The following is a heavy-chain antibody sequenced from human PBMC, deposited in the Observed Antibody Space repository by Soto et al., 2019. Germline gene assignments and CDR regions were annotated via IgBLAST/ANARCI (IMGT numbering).Heavy chain of an antibody. Sequence: SVKVSCKASGGTFSSYAISWVRQAPGQGLEWMGGIIPIFGTANYAQKFQGRVTMTEDTSTDTAYMELSSLRSEDTAVYYCATDYGDSYFDYWGQGTLVTVSS. CDR1: GGTFSSYA. D-gene: IGHD4-17*01. CDR3: ATDYGDSYFDY. CDR2: IIPIFGTA. V-gene: IGHV1-69*06. J-gene: IGHJ4*02.